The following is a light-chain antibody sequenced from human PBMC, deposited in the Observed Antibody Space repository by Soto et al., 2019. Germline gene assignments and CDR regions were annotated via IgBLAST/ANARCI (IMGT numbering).Light chain of an antibody. CDR1: SSDVGGYNY. J-gene: IGLJ3*02. CDR3: SSYAASNTFYCV. Sequence: QSALTQPPSASGSPGQSVTISCTGTSSDVGGYNYVSWYQQYPGRAPKLMIYEVTKRPSGVPDRFSGSKSGNTASLTVACLHAEDEADYDCSSYAASNTFYCVFCGGTKVTVL. CDR2: EVT. V-gene: IGLV2-8*01.